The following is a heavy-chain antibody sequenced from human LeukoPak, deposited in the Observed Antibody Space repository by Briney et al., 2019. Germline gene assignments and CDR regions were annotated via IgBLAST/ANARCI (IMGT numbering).Heavy chain of an antibody. Sequence: GGSLRLSCAASGFTFTTYWMSWVRQAPGKGLEWVANIKQDGTEKYYVDSVKGRFTISRDNAKNSLYLQMNSLRAEDTAVYYCARDLYRIVVVPHYFDYWGQGTLVTVSS. CDR3: ARDLYRIVVVPHYFDY. D-gene: IGHD3-22*01. V-gene: IGHV3-7*01. CDR2: IKQDGTEK. J-gene: IGHJ4*02. CDR1: GFTFTTYW.